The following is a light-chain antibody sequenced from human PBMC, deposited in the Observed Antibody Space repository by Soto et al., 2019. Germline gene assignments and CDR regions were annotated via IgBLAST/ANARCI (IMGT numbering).Light chain of an antibody. CDR1: QSIRSW. V-gene: IGKV1-5*01. CDR2: DGS. CDR3: QQYSAYPYT. Sequence: DIQMTQFPSTLSASVGGRVTITCRASQSIRSWLAWYQQKPGKAPKLLIYDGSSLQSGVPSGFSGSGSGTEFTLTINSLQPDDFATYYCQQYSAYPYTFGQGTKVETK. J-gene: IGKJ2*01.